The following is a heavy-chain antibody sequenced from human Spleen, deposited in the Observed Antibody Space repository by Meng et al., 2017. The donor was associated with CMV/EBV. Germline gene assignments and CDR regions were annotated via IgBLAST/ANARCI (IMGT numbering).Heavy chain of an antibody. Sequence: SETLSLTCSVSGGSISGGGFYWSWIRQPPGKGLEWIGDISYSGTTYHNPSLKSRVAISIDTSKNQFSLKVTSVTAADTAVYYCARRDEAEYDFWSGYGYYFDHWGQGTLVTVSS. CDR3: ARRDEAEYDFWSGYGYYFDH. D-gene: IGHD3/OR15-3a*01. V-gene: IGHV4-30-4*08. J-gene: IGHJ4*02. CDR1: GGSISGGGFY. CDR2: ISYSGTT.